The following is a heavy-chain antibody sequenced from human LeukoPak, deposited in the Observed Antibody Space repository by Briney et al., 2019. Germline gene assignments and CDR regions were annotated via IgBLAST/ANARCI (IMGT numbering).Heavy chain of an antibody. CDR1: GYSISSGYY. J-gene: IGHJ5*02. CDR2: IYHSGST. D-gene: IGHD2-2*01. Sequence: PSETLSLTCAVSGYSISSGYYWGWIRQPPGKGLEWIGSIYHSGSTYYNPSLKSRVTISVDTSKNQFSLKLSSVTAADTAVYYCARLGCCSSTSCFPWGQGTLVTVSS. V-gene: IGHV4-38-2*01. CDR3: ARLGCCSSTSCFP.